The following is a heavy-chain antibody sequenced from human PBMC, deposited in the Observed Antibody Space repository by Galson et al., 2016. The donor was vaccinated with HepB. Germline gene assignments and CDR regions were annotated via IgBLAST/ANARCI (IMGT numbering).Heavy chain of an antibody. CDR2: IKHSGST. CDR3: AREDSSSVLFFDY. Sequence: SETLYLTCAVYGGSFSGSYWSWIRQPPGKSLEWIGEIKHSGSTNYNPSPKSRVTISVDTSNNQITLKLNSVTTADTAVYYCAREDSSSVLFFDYWGQGTLVTDSS. D-gene: IGHD6-6*01. J-gene: IGHJ4*02. V-gene: IGHV4-34*01. CDR1: GGSFSGSY.